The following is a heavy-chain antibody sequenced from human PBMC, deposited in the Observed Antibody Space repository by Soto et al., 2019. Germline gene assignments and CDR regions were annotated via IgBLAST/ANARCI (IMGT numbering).Heavy chain of an antibody. CDR2: IIPIFGTA. V-gene: IGHV1-69*12. CDR3: ARDNTVTTLRDYYYYGMDV. CDR1: GGTFSSYA. D-gene: IGHD4-4*01. J-gene: IGHJ6*02. Sequence: QVQLVQSGAEVKKPGSSVKVSCKASGGTFSSYAISWVRQAPGQGLEWMGGIIPIFGTANYAQKFQGRVTITADEXXSXAYXELSSLRSEDTAVYYCARDNTVTTLRDYYYYGMDVWGQGTTVTVSS.